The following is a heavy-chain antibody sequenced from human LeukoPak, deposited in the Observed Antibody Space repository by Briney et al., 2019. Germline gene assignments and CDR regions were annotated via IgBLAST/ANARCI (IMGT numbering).Heavy chain of an antibody. Sequence: GGSLRLSCAASGFTFSSYGMHWVRQAPGKGLEWVAVIWYDGSNKYYADSVKGRLTISRDNSKNTLYLQMNSLRAEDTAVYYCARNGLSYYGSGSYPSFWGQGTLVTVSS. D-gene: IGHD3-10*01. CDR2: IWYDGSNK. CDR1: GFTFSSYG. V-gene: IGHV3-33*01. J-gene: IGHJ4*02. CDR3: ARNGLSYYGSGSYPSF.